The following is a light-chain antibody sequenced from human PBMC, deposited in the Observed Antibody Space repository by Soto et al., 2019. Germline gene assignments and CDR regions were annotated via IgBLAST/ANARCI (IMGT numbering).Light chain of an antibody. CDR3: QEYNNWPPFT. V-gene: IGKV3-15*01. Sequence: EIWMTQSPATLSVSPGERATLSCRASQSVSDKLAWYQQKPGQAPRLLIYGASTRPAGIPARFSGSGSGTEFTLTISSLQSEDFAVYYCQEYNNWPPFTFGPGTKVDIK. J-gene: IGKJ3*01. CDR1: QSVSDK. CDR2: GAS.